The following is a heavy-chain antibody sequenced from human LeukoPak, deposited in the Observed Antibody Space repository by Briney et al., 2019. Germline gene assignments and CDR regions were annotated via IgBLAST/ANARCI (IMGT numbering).Heavy chain of an antibody. D-gene: IGHD2-15*01. CDR3: AVEGYCSGGSCYTNWFDP. J-gene: IGHJ5*02. CDR1: GFTFSSYS. V-gene: IGHV3-48*02. CDR2: ISSTGTTM. Sequence: PGGSLRLSCAASGFTFSSYSMNWVRQAPGKGLDWVSYISSTGTTMYYADSVKGRFTICRDNAKNSLYLQMNSLRDEDTAVYYCAVEGYCSGGSCYTNWFDPWGQGTLITVSS.